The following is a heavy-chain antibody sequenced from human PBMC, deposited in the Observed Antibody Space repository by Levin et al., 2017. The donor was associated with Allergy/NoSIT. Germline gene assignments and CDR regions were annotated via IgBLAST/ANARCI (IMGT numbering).Heavy chain of an antibody. V-gene: IGHV3-74*01. CDR1: GFSFSSYW. CDR3: ARGGPSISSFHYYYGIDG. CDR2: TNSDGSDT. Sequence: GESLKISCAASGFSFSSYWMYWVRQGPGKGLVWVSRTNSDGSDTSYADSVKGRFTISRDNAKKTLYLQMNSLRAEATAVYYCARGGPSISSFHYYYGIDGWGQGTTVTVS. D-gene: IGHD6-6*01. J-gene: IGHJ6*02.